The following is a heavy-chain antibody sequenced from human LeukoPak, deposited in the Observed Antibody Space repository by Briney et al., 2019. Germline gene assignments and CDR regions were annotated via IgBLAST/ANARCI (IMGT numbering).Heavy chain of an antibody. D-gene: IGHD3-16*01. J-gene: IGHJ3*02. CDR1: GFTFSRFW. Sequence: HRGGSLRLSCAASGFTFSRFWMNWDRQAPGRGLEWVANIDQSGGRNNYVDSVQGRFTISRDNAKNSLFLEMNSLRADDTAVYFCARDVEGGTFDIGGQETGDTVSS. V-gene: IGHV3-7*05. CDR3: ARDVEGGTFDI. CDR2: IDQSGGRN.